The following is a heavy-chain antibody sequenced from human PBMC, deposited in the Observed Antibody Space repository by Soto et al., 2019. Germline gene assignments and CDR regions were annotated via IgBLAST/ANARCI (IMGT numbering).Heavy chain of an antibody. CDR1: GYTFTSYG. V-gene: IGHV1-18*01. J-gene: IGHJ4*02. CDR3: ARVGVGLAAARVWPN. CDR2: INPYNGNT. D-gene: IGHD6-13*01. Sequence: QVQLVQSGAEVKKPGASVKVSCKASGYTFTSYGISWVRQAPGQGLEWMGWINPYNGNTQYADQFSGRVTVPADTSTAASFLEVTSLTSDDAAVFYCARVGVGLAAARVWPNWGQGTLVTVSS.